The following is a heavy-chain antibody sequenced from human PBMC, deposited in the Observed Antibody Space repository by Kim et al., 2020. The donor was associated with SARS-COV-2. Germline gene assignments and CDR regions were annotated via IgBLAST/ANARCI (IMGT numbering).Heavy chain of an antibody. Sequence: ASVKVSCKASGYTFTSDGISWVRRAPGQGLEWMGWISAYNGNTNYAQKLQGRVTMTTDTSTSTAYMELRSLRSDDTAVYYCARDLSYCRSTRCYGDWFDPWGQGTLVTVSS. J-gene: IGHJ5*02. D-gene: IGHD2-2*01. CDR2: ISAYNGNT. CDR3: ARDLSYCRSTRCYGDWFDP. V-gene: IGHV1-18*01. CDR1: GYTFTSDG.